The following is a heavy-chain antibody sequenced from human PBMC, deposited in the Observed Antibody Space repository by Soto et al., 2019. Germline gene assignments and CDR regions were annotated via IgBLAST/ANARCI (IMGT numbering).Heavy chain of an antibody. D-gene: IGHD3-16*01. J-gene: IGHJ4*02. CDR1: GFTFSSYG. CDR3: TNGRGLPLAPEFDY. CDR2: ISYDERNK. V-gene: IGHV3-30*18. Sequence: QVQLVESGGGVVQPGGSLRLSCAASGFTFSSYGMHWVRQAPGKGLEWVAGISYDERNKYYVDSGKGRFTISRDNSKNTLLLQMNSLRVEDSAVYYCTNGRGLPLAPEFDYWGQGTVVTVSS.